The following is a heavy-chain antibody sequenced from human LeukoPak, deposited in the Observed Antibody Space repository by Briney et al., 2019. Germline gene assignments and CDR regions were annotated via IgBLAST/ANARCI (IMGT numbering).Heavy chain of an antibody. Sequence: PGGSLRLSCAASGFIFTSYWMSWVRQAPGKGLEWVANIKQDGSENYYVDSVKGRFTISRGSAKNSLYLQMNSLRVEDTAVYYCARYRYGGYADFWGQGTLVTVSS. V-gene: IGHV3-7*03. CDR3: ARYRYGGYADF. CDR2: IKQDGSEN. D-gene: IGHD5-12*01. CDR1: GFIFTSYW. J-gene: IGHJ4*02.